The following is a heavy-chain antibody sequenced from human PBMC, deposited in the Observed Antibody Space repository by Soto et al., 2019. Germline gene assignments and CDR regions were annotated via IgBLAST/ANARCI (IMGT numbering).Heavy chain of an antibody. CDR2: ISWNSGSI. CDR1: GFKFNDYA. D-gene: IGHD1-1*01. CDR3: VRMGRKLTWLQWPVDY. V-gene: IGHV3-9*01. J-gene: IGHJ4*02. Sequence: LRLSCAASGFKFNDYAMHWVRQTPGKGLEWVSSISWNSGSIDYADSVRGRFIISRDNAENSLYLQMRSLRREDTAVYYCVRMGRKLTWLQWPVDYWGRGTLVTVSS.